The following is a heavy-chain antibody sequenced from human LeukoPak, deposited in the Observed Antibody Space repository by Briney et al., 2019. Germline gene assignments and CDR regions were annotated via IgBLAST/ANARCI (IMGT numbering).Heavy chain of an antibody. CDR3: ATVVVITRFNWFDP. J-gene: IGHJ5*02. V-gene: IGHV1-24*01. D-gene: IGHD3-22*01. CDR1: GYTLTELS. CDR2: FDPEDGET. Sequence: GASVKVSCKVSGYTLTELSMHWVRQAPGKGLEWMGGFDPEDGETIYAQKFQGRVTMTEDTSTDTAYMELSSLRSEDTAVYYCATVVVITRFNWFDPWGQGALVTVSS.